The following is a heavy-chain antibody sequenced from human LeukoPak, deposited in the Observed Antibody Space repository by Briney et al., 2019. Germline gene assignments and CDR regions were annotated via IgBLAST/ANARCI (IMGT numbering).Heavy chain of an antibody. CDR2: ISNTGGST. D-gene: IGHD3-10*01. V-gene: IGHV3-23*01. CDR3: AKRASGSGTSLYYFDY. J-gene: IGHJ4*02. CDR1: GFTFSSYA. Sequence: PGGSLRLSCAASGFTFSSYAMSWVRQAPGKGLEWVSVISNTGGSTFYADSVKGRFTISRDNSKNTLYLQMNSLRAEHTAVYNCAKRASGSGTSLYYFDYWGQGTLVTVSS.